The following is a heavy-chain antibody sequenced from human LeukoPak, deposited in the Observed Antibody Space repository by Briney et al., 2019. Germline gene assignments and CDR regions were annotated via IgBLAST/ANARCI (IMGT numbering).Heavy chain of an antibody. V-gene: IGHV3-66*01. CDR2: IYSGGST. D-gene: IGHD3-10*01. CDR3: ARAPVGDGSGSYAFDI. Sequence: GGSLRLSCAASGFTVSSNYMSWVRQAPGKGLEWVSVIYSGGSTYYADSVKGRFTISRDNSKNTLYLQMNSLRAEDTAVYYCARAPVGDGSGSYAFDIWGQGTMVTVSS. J-gene: IGHJ3*02. CDR1: GFTVSSNY.